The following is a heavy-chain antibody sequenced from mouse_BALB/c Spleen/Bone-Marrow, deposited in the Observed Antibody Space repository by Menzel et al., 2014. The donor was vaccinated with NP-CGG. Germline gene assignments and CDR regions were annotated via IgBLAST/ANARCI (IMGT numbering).Heavy chain of an antibody. CDR2: IRLKSNNYAT. CDR3: TWMVGARFAY. V-gene: IGHV6-6*02. Sequence: EVKLVESGGGLVQPGGSMKLSCVASGFTFSNYWMNWVRQSPEKGLEWVAEIRLKSNNYATHYAESVKGNFTISRDDSKSSVYLQMNNLRAEDTGIYYCTWMVGARFAYWGQGTLVTVSA. D-gene: IGHD1-1*02. J-gene: IGHJ3*01. CDR1: GFTFSNYW.